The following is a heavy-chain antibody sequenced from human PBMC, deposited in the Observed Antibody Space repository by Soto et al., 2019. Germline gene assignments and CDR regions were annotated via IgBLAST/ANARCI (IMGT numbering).Heavy chain of an antibody. CDR3: ARGGVVTATLYFPGY. Sequence: SETLSLTCTVSGGSISSYYWSWIRQPPGKGLEWIGYIYYSGSTNYNPSLKCRVTISVDTSKNQFSLKLSSVTAADTAVYYCARGGVVTATLYFPGYWGQGTLVTVSS. V-gene: IGHV4-59*01. CDR2: IYYSGST. CDR1: GGSISSYY. D-gene: IGHD2-21*02. J-gene: IGHJ4*02.